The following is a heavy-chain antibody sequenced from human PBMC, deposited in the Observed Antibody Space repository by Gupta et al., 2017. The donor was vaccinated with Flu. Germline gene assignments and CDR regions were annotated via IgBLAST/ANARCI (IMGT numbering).Heavy chain of an antibody. V-gene: IGHV4-59*01. D-gene: IGHD2-2*01. Sequence: QPQEKGLEWIAYIYYSGFTNYNPSLKSRVSISVDTSKNQFSLKLSSVTAADTAVYYCARVLSRADYCTTTSCPDAFDIWGQGTMVTVSS. CDR3: ARVLSRADYCTTTSCPDAFDI. J-gene: IGHJ3*02. CDR2: IYYSGFT.